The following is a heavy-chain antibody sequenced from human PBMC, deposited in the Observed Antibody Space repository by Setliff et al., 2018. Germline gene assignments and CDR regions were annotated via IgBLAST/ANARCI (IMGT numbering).Heavy chain of an antibody. D-gene: IGHD3-10*01. V-gene: IGHV4-34*01. CDR3: ARGEFAPDY. CDR1: GGSLRRYY. Sequence: SETLSLTCAVYGGSLRRYYWSWIRQSPGKGLEWIGEINDSGSTNYNPSLKSRVSLSVDTSKNHISLNVTSVTAADTAVYFCARGEFAPDYWGQGALVTVSS. CDR2: INDSGST. J-gene: IGHJ4*02.